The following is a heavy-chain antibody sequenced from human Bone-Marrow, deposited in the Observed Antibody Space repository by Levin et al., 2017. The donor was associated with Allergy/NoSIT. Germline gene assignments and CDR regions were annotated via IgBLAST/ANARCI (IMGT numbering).Heavy chain of an antibody. CDR3: ARDRELGNTDYYYYAMDV. CDR2: IRSNTFGGTT. V-gene: IGHV3-49*04. Sequence: GGSLRLSCIAAGFTFGDYAVSWVRQAPGKGLQWVGFIRSNTFGGTTEYAASVKDRFTISRDDSKSIAYLQMNSLKTEDTAVYYCARDRELGNTDYYYYAMDVWGQGTTVTVSS. J-gene: IGHJ6*02. CDR1: GFTFGDYA. D-gene: IGHD7-27*01.